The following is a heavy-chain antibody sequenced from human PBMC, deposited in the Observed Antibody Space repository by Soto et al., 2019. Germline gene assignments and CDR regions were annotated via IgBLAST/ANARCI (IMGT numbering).Heavy chain of an antibody. CDR2: IYHSGST. Sequence: QVQLQESGPGLVKPSGTLSLTCAVSSGSISSSNWWSWVRQPQGKGLEWIGEIYHSGSTNYNPYLKSRVTISVDKSKNQFSLKLSSVTAADTAVYYCARYTTVTTGGSYWFDPWGQGTLVTVSS. D-gene: IGHD4-17*01. CDR1: SGSISSSNW. J-gene: IGHJ5*02. CDR3: ARYTTVTTGGSYWFDP. V-gene: IGHV4-4*02.